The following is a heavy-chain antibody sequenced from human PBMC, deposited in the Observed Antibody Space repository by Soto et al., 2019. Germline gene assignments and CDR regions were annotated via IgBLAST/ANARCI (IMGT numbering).Heavy chain of an antibody. CDR1: GGSNSGWY. CDR2: MSYSGST. CDR3: ARQVGGWAPWYFDS. Sequence: PSETLSVTCTGSGGSNSGWYWSWIRHSPGKGLGWIGYMSYSGSTTYKISLKSRVTISVDTSNTQFSPKLSSVTAADPAAYYCARQVGGWAPWYFDSWGQGTLVTVSS. D-gene: IGHD6-19*01. V-gene: IGHV4-59*08. J-gene: IGHJ4*02.